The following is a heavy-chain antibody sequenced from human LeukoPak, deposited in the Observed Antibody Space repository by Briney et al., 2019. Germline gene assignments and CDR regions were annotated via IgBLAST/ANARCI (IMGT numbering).Heavy chain of an antibody. CDR1: GGSFSGYY. Sequence: SETLSLTCAVYGGSFSGYYWSWIRQPPGKGLEWIGEINHSGSTNYNPSLKSRVTISVDTSKNQFSLKLSSVTAADTAVYYCARHRPRREYCSSTSCYPQYYFDYWGQGTLVTVSS. J-gene: IGHJ4*02. CDR2: INHSGST. V-gene: IGHV4-34*01. CDR3: ARHRPRREYCSSTSCYPQYYFDY. D-gene: IGHD2-2*01.